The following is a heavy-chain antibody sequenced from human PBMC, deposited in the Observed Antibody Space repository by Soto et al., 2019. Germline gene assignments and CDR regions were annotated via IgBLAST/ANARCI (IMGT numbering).Heavy chain of an antibody. D-gene: IGHD4-17*01. CDR3: ARGDYGDYGNYYYGMDV. CDR2: IYHSGST. Sequence: QLQLQESGSGLVKPSQTLSLTCAVSGGSISSGGYSWSWIRQPPGKGLEWIGYIYHSGSTYYNPSLNSRVTISVDRSKNQFSLKLSAVTAADTAVYYCARGDYGDYGNYYYGMDVWGQGTTVTVSS. J-gene: IGHJ6*02. V-gene: IGHV4-30-2*01. CDR1: GGSISSGGYS.